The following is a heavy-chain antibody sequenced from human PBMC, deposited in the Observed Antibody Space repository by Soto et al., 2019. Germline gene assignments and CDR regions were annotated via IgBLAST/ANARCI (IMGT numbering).Heavy chain of an antibody. CDR1: GFTFSSYS. CDR2: ISSSSYI. J-gene: IGHJ4*02. V-gene: IGHV3-21*01. Sequence: GGSLRLSCAASGFTFSSYSMNWVRQAPGKGLEWVSSISSSSYIYYADSVKGRFTISRDNAKNSLYLQMNSLRAEDTAVYYCARDPIAARPYYFDYWGQGTLVTVSS. CDR3: ARDPIAARPYYFDY. D-gene: IGHD6-6*01.